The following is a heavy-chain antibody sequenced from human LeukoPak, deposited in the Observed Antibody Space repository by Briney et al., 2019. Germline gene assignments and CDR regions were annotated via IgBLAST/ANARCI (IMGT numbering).Heavy chain of an antibody. J-gene: IGHJ4*02. Sequence: PSETLSLTCTVSGGSISSYYWSWIRQPAGKGLEWIGRIYTSGGTNYNPSLKRRVTISVDKSKNQFSLKLSAVTAADTAVYYCARDHSSGWFDYWGQGTLVTVSS. D-gene: IGHD6-19*01. CDR1: GGSISSYY. V-gene: IGHV4-4*07. CDR2: IYTSGGT. CDR3: ARDHSSGWFDY.